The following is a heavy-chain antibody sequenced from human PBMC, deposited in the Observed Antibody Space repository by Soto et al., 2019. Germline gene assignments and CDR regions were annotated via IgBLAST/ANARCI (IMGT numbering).Heavy chain of an antibody. D-gene: IGHD6-6*01. CDR2: ISSSSFSI. CDR1: GFTFSSYS. V-gene: IGHV3-21*01. CDR3: ARNESSNIYGMDV. J-gene: IGHJ6*02. Sequence: GGSLRLSCAASGFTFSSYSMNWVRQAPGKGLEWVSSISSSSFSINYADSVKGRFSISRDNAQNSLHLQMNNLRAEDTAVYYCARNESSNIYGMDVWGQGTTVTVS.